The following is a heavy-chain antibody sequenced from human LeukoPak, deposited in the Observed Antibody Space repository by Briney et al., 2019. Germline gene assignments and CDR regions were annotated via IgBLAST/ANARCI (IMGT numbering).Heavy chain of an antibody. CDR2: ISGSGGST. CDR1: GFTFSSYG. Sequence: GGSLRLSCAASGFTFSSYGMHWVRQAPGKGLEWVSAISGSGGSTYYADSVKGRFTISRDNSKNTLYLQMNSLRAEDTAVYYCAKDRVPLAARPLHFDYWGQGTLVTVSS. J-gene: IGHJ4*02. V-gene: IGHV3-23*01. CDR3: AKDRVPLAARPLHFDY. D-gene: IGHD6-6*01.